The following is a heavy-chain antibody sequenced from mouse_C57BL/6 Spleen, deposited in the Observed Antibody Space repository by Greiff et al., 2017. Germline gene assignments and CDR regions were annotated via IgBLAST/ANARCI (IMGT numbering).Heavy chain of an antibody. Sequence: EVKVVESGGGLVQPGGSLKLSCAASGFTFSDYYMYWVRQTPEKRLEWVAYISNGGGSTYYPDTVKGRFTISRDNAKNTLYLQMSRLKSEDTAMYYCARHYYGGYFDVWGTGTTVTVSS. J-gene: IGHJ1*03. CDR3: ARHYYGGYFDV. D-gene: IGHD1-1*01. CDR1: GFTFSDYY. CDR2: ISNGGGST. V-gene: IGHV5-12*01.